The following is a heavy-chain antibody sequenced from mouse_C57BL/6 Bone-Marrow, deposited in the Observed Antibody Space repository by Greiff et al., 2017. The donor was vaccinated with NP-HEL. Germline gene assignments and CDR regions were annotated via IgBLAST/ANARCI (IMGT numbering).Heavy chain of an antibody. V-gene: IGHV1-76*01. CDR1: GYTFTDYY. Sequence: QVQLKESGAELVRPGASVKLSCKASGYTFTDYYINWVKQRPGQGLEWIARIYPGSGNTYYNEKFKGKATLTAEKSSSTAYMKLSSLTSEDSAVYFCARGVLYYGNFGYYYAMDYWGQGTSVTVSS. J-gene: IGHJ4*01. D-gene: IGHD2-1*01. CDR2: IYPGSGNT. CDR3: ARGVLYYGNFGYYYAMDY.